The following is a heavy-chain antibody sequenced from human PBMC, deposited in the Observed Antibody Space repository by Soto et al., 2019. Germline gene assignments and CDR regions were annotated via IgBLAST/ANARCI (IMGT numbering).Heavy chain of an antibody. J-gene: IGHJ4*02. CDR1: GGTFSSYA. V-gene: IGHV1-69*06. D-gene: IGHD1-26*01. CDR2: IIPIFGTA. Sequence: GASVKVSCKASGGTFSSYAISWVRQAPGQGLEWMGGIIPIFGTANYAQKFQGRVTITADKSTSTAYMELSSLRSEDTAVYYCARGPTRYSGSYFDYWGQGTLVTVSS. CDR3: ARGPTRYSGSYFDY.